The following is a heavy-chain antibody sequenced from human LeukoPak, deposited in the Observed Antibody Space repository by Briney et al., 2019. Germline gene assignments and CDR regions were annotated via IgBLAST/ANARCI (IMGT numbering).Heavy chain of an antibody. CDR2: MNPNSGNT. CDR1: GYTFTSYD. CDR3: ARFRTGRAFDI. D-gene: IGHD3/OR15-3a*01. Sequence: ASVKVSCKASGYTFTSYDINWVRQATGQGLEWMGWMNPNSGNTGYAQKFQGRVTMTRDTSTSTVYMDLSSLRSEDTAMYYCARFRTGRAFDIWGQGTMVTVSS. V-gene: IGHV1-8*02. J-gene: IGHJ3*02.